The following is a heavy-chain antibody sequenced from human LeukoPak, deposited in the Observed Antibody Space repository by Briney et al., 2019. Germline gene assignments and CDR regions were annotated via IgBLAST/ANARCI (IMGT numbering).Heavy chain of an antibody. J-gene: IGHJ4*02. Sequence: ASVKVSCKASDYTFTSYGISWVRQAPGQGLEWMGWISAYNGNTNYAQKFQGRVTMTTDTSTSTAYMELRSLRSDDTAVCYCARPGSIVGTSTLNYWGQGTLVTVSS. V-gene: IGHV1-18*01. D-gene: IGHD1-26*01. CDR3: ARPGSIVGTSTLNY. CDR1: DYTFTSYG. CDR2: ISAYNGNT.